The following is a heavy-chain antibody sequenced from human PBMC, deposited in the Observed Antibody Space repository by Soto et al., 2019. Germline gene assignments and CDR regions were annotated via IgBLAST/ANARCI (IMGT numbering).Heavy chain of an antibody. CDR1: GGSISSYY. V-gene: IGHV4-4*07. CDR3: ARDGHYYDILTGYYIFDY. CDR2: IYTSGST. D-gene: IGHD3-9*01. Sequence: QVQLQESGPGLVKPSETLSLTCTVSGGSISSYYWSWIRQPAGKGLEWIGRIYTSGSTNYNPSLKSRVTMSVDTSKNQFSLKLSSVTAADAAVYYCARDGHYYDILTGYYIFDYWGQGTLVTVSS. J-gene: IGHJ4*02.